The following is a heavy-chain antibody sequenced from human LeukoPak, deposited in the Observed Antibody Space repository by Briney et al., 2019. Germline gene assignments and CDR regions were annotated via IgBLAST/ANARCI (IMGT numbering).Heavy chain of an antibody. V-gene: IGHV1-18*01. CDR2: ISAYNGNT. CDR3: ARDRIAAAGPLRGSDY. Sequence: GASVKVSCKASGYTFTSYGISWVRQAPGQGLEWMGWISAYNGNTNYAQKLQGRVTMTTDTSTSTAYMELRSLRSDDTAVYYCARDRIAAAGPLRGSDYWGQGTLVTVPS. CDR1: GYTFTSYG. J-gene: IGHJ4*02. D-gene: IGHD6-13*01.